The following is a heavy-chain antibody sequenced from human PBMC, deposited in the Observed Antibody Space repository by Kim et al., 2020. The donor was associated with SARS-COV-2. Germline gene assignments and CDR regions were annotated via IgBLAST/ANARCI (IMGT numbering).Heavy chain of an antibody. J-gene: IGHJ4*02. CDR3: ARDLSHSSGYSGTVVYGGAFDY. Sequence: ASVKVSCKASGYTFTGYYMHWVRQAPGQGLEWMGWINPNSGGTNYAQKFQGRVTMTRDTSISTAYMELSRLRSDDTAVYYCARDLSHSSGYSGTVVYGGAFDYWGQGTLVTVSS. CDR1: GYTFTGYY. V-gene: IGHV1-2*02. CDR2: INPNSGGT. D-gene: IGHD3-22*01.